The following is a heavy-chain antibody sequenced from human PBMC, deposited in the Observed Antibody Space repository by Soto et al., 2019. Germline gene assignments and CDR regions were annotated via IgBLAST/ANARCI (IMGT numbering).Heavy chain of an antibody. D-gene: IGHD6-19*01. CDR3: AGLNSGWHQYSFDY. Sequence: QVQLVESGGGVVQPGRSLRLSCAASGFTFSDYAMHWVRQAPGKGLEWVAVISYDGIKYYTDSVKGRFTISSDNSKSTLYLQMNSLRAEDTALYYCAGLNSGWHQYSFDYWGQGTLVTVSS. V-gene: IGHV3-30-3*01. CDR2: ISYDGIK. CDR1: GFTFSDYA. J-gene: IGHJ4*02.